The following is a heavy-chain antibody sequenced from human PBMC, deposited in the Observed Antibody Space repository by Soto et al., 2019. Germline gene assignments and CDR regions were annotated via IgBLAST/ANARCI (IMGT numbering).Heavy chain of an antibody. Sequence: SETLSLTCAVSGGSISSGGYSWSWIRQPPGKGLEWIGYIYHSGSTYYNPSLKSRVTISVDRSKNQFPLKLSSVTAADTAVYYCASTTVTRNAIQNFDYWGQGTLVTVSS. CDR1: GGSISSGGYS. CDR3: ASTTVTRNAIQNFDY. D-gene: IGHD4-4*01. J-gene: IGHJ4*02. V-gene: IGHV4-30-2*01. CDR2: IYHSGST.